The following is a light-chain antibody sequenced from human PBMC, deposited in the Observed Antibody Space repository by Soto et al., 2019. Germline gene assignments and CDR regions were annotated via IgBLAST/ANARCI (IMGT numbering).Light chain of an antibody. Sequence: QSVLTQPPSASGTPGQRVTISCSGSSSNIGSHYVYWYQQLPGTAPRLLICKNNQRPSGVPDRFSGSKSGTSASLAISGLRSEDEADYYCAAWDDSLSGRMFGGGTKVTVL. CDR1: SSNIGSHY. V-gene: IGLV1-47*01. CDR3: AAWDDSLSGRM. CDR2: KNN. J-gene: IGLJ3*02.